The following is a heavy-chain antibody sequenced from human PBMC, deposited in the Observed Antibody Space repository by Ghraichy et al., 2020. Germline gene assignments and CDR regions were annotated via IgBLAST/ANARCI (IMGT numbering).Heavy chain of an antibody. CDR2: IHGGGST. D-gene: IGHD4-11*01. Sequence: SETLSLTCAVSGDSVSSNVWWGWVRQPPGKGPEWIGEIHGGGSTNYNPSLKSRVTISIDKWKNQISLNLRSVTAADTAVYYCATNSNYRQDSWGQGALVTFSS. V-gene: IGHV4-4*02. CDR1: GDSVSSNVW. CDR3: ATNSNYRQDS. J-gene: IGHJ5*01.